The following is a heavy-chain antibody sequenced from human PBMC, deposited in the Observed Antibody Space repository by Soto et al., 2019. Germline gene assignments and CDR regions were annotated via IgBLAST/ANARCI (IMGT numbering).Heavy chain of an antibody. CDR3: ARDDRLFYYYIDV. J-gene: IGHJ6*03. Sequence: QVQLVESGGGLVKPGGSLRLSCAASGFSFSDYYMSWVRQAPGKGLEWVSYISGSGTTIYYADSVQGRFTVPRDNAKNSLSLQLNSLRAEDTAVYYCARDDRLFYYYIDVWGEGTTVTVSS. CDR1: GFSFSDYY. V-gene: IGHV3-11*01. CDR2: ISGSGTTI.